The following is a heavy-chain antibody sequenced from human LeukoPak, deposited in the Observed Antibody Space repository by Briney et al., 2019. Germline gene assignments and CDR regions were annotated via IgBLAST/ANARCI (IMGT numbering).Heavy chain of an antibody. CDR2: ITTYNGNR. CDR3: ARDCSNGVCFPRDY. D-gene: IGHD2-8*01. V-gene: IGHV1-18*01. J-gene: IGHJ4*02. Sequence: ASVKVSCKASGYTLTDYGIIWVRQAPGQRLEWVGWITTYNGNRKYAEKFQGRVTMTTDTSTSTYYMEMRSLRSDDTAIYYCARDCSNGVCFPRDYWGQGTQITVST. CDR1: GYTLTDYG.